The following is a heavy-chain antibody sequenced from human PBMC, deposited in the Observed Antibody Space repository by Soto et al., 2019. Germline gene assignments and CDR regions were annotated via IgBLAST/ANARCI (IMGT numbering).Heavy chain of an antibody. J-gene: IGHJ6*03. Sequence: ASVKVSCKASGYTFTSYGISWVRQAPGQGLEWMGWISAYNGNTNYAQKLQGRVTMTTDTSTSTAYMELRSLRSDDTAVYYCARELLRAREQQAAAKNYYYYYMDVWGKGTTVTVSS. CDR2: ISAYNGNT. CDR1: GYTFTSYG. V-gene: IGHV1-18*01. CDR3: ARELLRAREQQAAAKNYYYYYMDV. D-gene: IGHD6-13*01.